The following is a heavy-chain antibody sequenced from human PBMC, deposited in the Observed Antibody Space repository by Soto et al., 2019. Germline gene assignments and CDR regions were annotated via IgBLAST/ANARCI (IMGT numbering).Heavy chain of an antibody. D-gene: IGHD6-19*01. J-gene: IGHJ2*01. CDR1: GFTYSSFA. CDR3: VIVAGAFSLTL. Sequence: EVQLVESGGGLVQPGGSLRLSCSASGFTYSSFAMHWVRQAPGKGLEYVSAISSNGGRTYYADSVKGRFTISRDNSKNSLYLQRNSRSSEDAAVYYCVIVAGAFSLTLWGRGP. V-gene: IGHV3-64D*08. CDR2: ISSNGGRT.